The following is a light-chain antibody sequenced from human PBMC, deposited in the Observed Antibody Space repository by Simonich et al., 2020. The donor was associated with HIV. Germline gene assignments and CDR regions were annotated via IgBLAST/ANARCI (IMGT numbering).Light chain of an antibody. CDR3: QQLNSYPFT. Sequence: DIQLTQSPSFLSASVGDRVTITCRASQGISSYLAWYQQKPGKAPKLLIYAASTLKSGVPSRFSGSGSGTEFTLTISSLQPEDFATYYCQQLNSYPFTFGPWTKVDIK. CDR1: QGISSY. J-gene: IGKJ3*01. V-gene: IGKV1-9*01. CDR2: AAS.